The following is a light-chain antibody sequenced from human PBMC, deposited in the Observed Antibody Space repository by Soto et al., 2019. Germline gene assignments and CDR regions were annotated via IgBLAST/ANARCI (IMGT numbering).Light chain of an antibody. CDR1: QSVSSSY. J-gene: IGKJ4*01. CDR3: QEYGSSPLT. CDR2: GAS. Sequence: EIVLTQSPGTLSLSPGERATLSCRASQSVSSSYLAWYQQKPGQAPSLLIYGASSRATGIPDRFSGSGSGTDFTLTISRLEPEDFAVYYYQEYGSSPLTFGGGTKVEIK. V-gene: IGKV3-20*01.